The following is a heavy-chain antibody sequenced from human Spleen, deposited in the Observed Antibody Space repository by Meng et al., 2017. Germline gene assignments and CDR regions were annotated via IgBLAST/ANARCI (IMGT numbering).Heavy chain of an antibody. CDR2: ISTSGKTI. CDR3: VRSYSSGWFDF. CDR1: GFTVSSYE. D-gene: IGHD6-19*01. V-gene: IGHV3-48*03. J-gene: IGHJ5*01. Sequence: GGSLRLSCAVSGFTVSSYEMNWVRQAPGKGLEWVSYISTSGKTIYYADSVKGRFTISRDSAKNSLYLQMNSLRAEDTATYYCVRSYSSGWFDFWGQGTLVTVSS.